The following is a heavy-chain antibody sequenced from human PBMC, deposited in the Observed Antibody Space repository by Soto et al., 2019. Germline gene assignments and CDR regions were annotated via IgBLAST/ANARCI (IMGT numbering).Heavy chain of an antibody. V-gene: IGHV4-30-2*01. J-gene: IGHJ5*02. CDR1: SDSLSNYY. CDR3: ARVPDR. CDR2: IYHSGST. D-gene: IGHD2-2*01. Sequence: TLSLTCPVSSDSLSNYYCSWIRQPPGKGLEWIGYIYHSGSTYYNPSLKSRVTISVDRSKNQFSLKLSSVTAADTAVYYCARVPDRWGQGTLVTVSS.